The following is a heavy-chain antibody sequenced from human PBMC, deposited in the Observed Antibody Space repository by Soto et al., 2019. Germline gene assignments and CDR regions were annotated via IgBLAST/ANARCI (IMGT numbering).Heavy chain of an antibody. J-gene: IGHJ4*02. D-gene: IGHD2-15*01. CDR2: IYSGGST. V-gene: IGHV4-39*01. CDR1: GDSISSSRTY. Sequence: SETLSLTCTVSGDSISSSRTYWGWIRQPPGKGLEWIGTIYSGGSTYYNPSLKTRVTISVDTSKNQLSQKLSSVSAAETAVYFSTRQTWIRPNCPFDFWGQGTLVTVSS. CDR3: TRQTWIRPNCPFDF.